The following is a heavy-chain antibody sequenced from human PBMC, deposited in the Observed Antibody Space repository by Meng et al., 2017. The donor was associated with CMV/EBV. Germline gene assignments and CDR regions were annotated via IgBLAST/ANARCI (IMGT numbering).Heavy chain of an antibody. CDR2: IIPILGIA. D-gene: IGHD3-3*01. CDR3: ARGPSFGVVISLRYYYYGMDV. J-gene: IGHJ6*02. CDR1: YA. V-gene: IGHV1-69*10. Sequence: YAISWVRQAPGQGLEWMGGIIPILGIANYAQKFQGRVTITADKSTSTAYMELSSLRSEDTAVYYCARGPSFGVVISLRYYYYGMDVWGQGTTVTVSS.